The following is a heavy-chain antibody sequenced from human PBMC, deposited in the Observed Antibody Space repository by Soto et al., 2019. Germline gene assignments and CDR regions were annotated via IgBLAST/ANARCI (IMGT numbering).Heavy chain of an antibody. D-gene: IGHD1-26*01. CDR3: ARGGGSDSFDY. V-gene: IGHV4-30-2*01. CDR1: GASITFGGYS. J-gene: IGHJ4*02. CDR2: INHLETT. Sequence: SETLSLTCTVSGASITFGGYSWSWIRQTPGKGLEWIGYINHLETTFYNPSFESRLTLSIDRAKNQFSLKLHSMSAADRAVYFCARGGGSDSFDYWGQGILVTAPQ.